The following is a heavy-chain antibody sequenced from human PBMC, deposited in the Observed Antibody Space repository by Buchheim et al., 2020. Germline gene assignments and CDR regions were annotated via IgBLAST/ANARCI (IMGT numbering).Heavy chain of an antibody. CDR3: ARRGVKPFSGYSIDY. J-gene: IGHJ4*02. Sequence: QVQLVESGGGVVQPGRSLRLSCAASGFTFSSYGMHWVRQAPGKGLEWVAVIWYDGSNKYYADSVKGRFTISRDNSKNTLYLQMNSLRAEDTAVYYCARRGVKPFSGYSIDYWGQGTL. CDR1: GFTFSSYG. CDR2: IWYDGSNK. V-gene: IGHV3-33*01. D-gene: IGHD3-22*01.